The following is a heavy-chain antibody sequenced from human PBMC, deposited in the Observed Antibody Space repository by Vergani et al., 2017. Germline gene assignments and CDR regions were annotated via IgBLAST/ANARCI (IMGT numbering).Heavy chain of an antibody. CDR2: INSDGSST. D-gene: IGHD1-26*01. CDR1: GFTFSSYW. V-gene: IGHV3-74*01. CDR3: ARSSSGSYVY. Sequence: EVQLVESGGGLVKPGGSLRLSCAASGFTFSSYWMHWARQAPGKGLVWVSRINSDGSSTSYADSVKGRFTISRDNAKNTLYLQLNSLRADDTAVYYCARSSSGSYVYWGRGPLVTVSS. J-gene: IGHJ4*02.